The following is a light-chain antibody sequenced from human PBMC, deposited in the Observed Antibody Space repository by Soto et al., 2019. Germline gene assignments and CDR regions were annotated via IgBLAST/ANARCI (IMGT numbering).Light chain of an antibody. CDR3: QQRSNWLT. CDR2: GAS. V-gene: IGKV3D-20*02. Sequence: IVMTQSPATLSVSPGERATLSCRASQSVRSSFLAWYQQKPGQAPSLLIYGASTRATGIPARFSGSGSGTDFTLTISRLEPADFALYYCQQRSNWLTFGGGTKVDIK. CDR1: QSVRSSF. J-gene: IGKJ4*01.